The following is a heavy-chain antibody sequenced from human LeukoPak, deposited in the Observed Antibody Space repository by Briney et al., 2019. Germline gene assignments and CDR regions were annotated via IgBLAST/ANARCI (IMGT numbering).Heavy chain of an antibody. CDR1: GFTFSSYA. D-gene: IGHD6-13*01. CDR2: ISGSGGST. CDR3: AKDPYTAGQTGFFDY. J-gene: IGHJ4*02. V-gene: IGHV3-23*01. Sequence: GGSLRLSWAASGFTFSSYAMSWVRQAAGKGLEWVSAISGSGGSTYYADSVKGRFTISRDNSKNTLYLQMNSLRAEDTAVYYCAKDPYTAGQTGFFDYWGQGTLVTVSS.